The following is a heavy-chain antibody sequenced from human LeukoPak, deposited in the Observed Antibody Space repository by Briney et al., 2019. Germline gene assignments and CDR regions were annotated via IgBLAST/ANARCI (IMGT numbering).Heavy chain of an antibody. CDR3: ARRSDYQGSKRALGHY. J-gene: IGHJ4*02. D-gene: IGHD3-10*01. Sequence: SETLSLTCTVSGGSISSNSHYWGWIRQPPGKGLEWIGSIYSSGTTYYNPSLRSRLTISADTSKNLFSLKLGSVAAADTAVYYCARRSDYQGSKRALGHYWGQGTLVTVSS. V-gene: IGHV4-39*01. CDR2: IYSSGTT. CDR1: GGSISSNSHY.